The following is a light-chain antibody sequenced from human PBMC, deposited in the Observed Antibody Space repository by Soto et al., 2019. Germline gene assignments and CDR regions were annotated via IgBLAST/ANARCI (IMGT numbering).Light chain of an antibody. J-gene: IGKJ1*01. V-gene: IGKV1-27*01. CDR3: QKYNSAPQT. CDR1: QGISNY. CDR2: AAS. Sequence: DLQMTQSPSSLSASVGDRVTITCRASQGISNYLAWYQQKPGKVPKLLIYAASTLQSGVPCRFSGSGSGTDFTITISSLQPEDVATYYCQKYNSAPQTFGQGTKVEIK.